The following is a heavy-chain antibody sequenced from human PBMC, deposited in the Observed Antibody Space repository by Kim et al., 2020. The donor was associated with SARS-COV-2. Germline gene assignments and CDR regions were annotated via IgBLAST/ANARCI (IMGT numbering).Heavy chain of an antibody. CDR2: INRDGSST. CDR1: GVTFSSYW. J-gene: IGHJ1*01. Sequence: GGSLRLSCAASGVTFSSYWMHWVRQAPGKGLVWVSRINRDGSSTSYADSVKGRFTISRDNAKNTLYLQMNSLRAEDTAVYFCARGSGSGSYYGSEYFQHWGQKALGTVSS. D-gene: IGHD3-10*01. V-gene: IGHV3-74*01. CDR3: ARGSGSGSYYGSEYFQH.